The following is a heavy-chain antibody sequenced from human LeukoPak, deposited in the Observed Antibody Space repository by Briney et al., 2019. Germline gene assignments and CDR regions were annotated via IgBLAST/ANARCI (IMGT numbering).Heavy chain of an antibody. D-gene: IGHD4-17*01. CDR3: ARDSTTPADGDY. CDR1: GYTLTELS. J-gene: IGHJ4*02. CDR2: TNPSGGST. Sequence: GASVKVSCKVSGYTLTELSMHWVRQAPGQGLEWMGITNPSGGSTSYAQKFQGRVTMTRDTSTSTVYMELSSLRSEDTAVYYCARDSTTPADGDYWGQGTLVTVSS. V-gene: IGHV1-46*01.